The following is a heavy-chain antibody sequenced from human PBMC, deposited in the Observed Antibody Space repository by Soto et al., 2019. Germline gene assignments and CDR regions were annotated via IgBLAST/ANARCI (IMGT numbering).Heavy chain of an antibody. J-gene: IGHJ6*02. Sequence: SETLSLTCAVYGGSFSGYYWSWIRQPPGKGLEWIGEINHSGSTNYNPSLKSRVTISVDTSKNQFSLKLSSVTAADTAVYYCARGRIAAADLYGMDVWGQGTTVTVSS. CDR2: INHSGST. V-gene: IGHV4-34*01. D-gene: IGHD6-13*01. CDR3: ARGRIAAADLYGMDV. CDR1: GGSFSGYY.